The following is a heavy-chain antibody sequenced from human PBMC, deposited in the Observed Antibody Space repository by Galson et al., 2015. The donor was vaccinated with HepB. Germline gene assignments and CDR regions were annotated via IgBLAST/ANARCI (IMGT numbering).Heavy chain of an antibody. V-gene: IGHV1-18*01. CDR1: GYTFTNYG. J-gene: IGHJ4*02. CDR2: ISAYNGNT. D-gene: IGHD4-17*01. CDR3: ARDKGMRGNGKKDYGEGY. Sequence: SVKVSCKASGYTFTNYGISWVRQAPGQGPQWMGWISAYNGNTNYAQKLQGRVTMTTDTSTSTAYMELRSLRSDDTAVYYCARDKGMRGNGKKDYGEGYWGQGTLVTVSS.